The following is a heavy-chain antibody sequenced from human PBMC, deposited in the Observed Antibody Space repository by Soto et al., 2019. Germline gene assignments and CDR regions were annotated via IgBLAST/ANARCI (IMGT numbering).Heavy chain of an antibody. CDR3: ARDYYRFNSGYGFSMDV. V-gene: IGHV3-30-3*01. CDR1: GFTFSSYA. D-gene: IGHD5-12*01. Sequence: QVQLVESGGGVVQPGRSPRLSCAASGFTFSSYAMHWVRQAPGKGLEWVAVISYDGSNKYYADSVKGRFTISRDNSKNTLYLKMNSLRAEDTAVYYCARDYYRFNSGYGFSMDVWGQGTTVTVSS. CDR2: ISYDGSNK. J-gene: IGHJ6*02.